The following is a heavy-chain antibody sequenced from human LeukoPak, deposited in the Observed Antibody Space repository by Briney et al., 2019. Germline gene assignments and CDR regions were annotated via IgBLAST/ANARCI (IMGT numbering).Heavy chain of an antibody. V-gene: IGHV3-21*01. CDR3: ARDGDGSTFDY. J-gene: IGHJ4*02. D-gene: IGHD5-24*01. CDR2: ISSSSSYI. CDR1: GFTFSSYS. Sequence: GGSLRLSCAASGFTFSSYSMNWVRQAPGKWLEWVSSISSSSSYIYYADSVKGRFTISRDNAKNSLYLQMNSLRAEDTAVYYCARDGDGSTFDYWGQGTLVTVSS.